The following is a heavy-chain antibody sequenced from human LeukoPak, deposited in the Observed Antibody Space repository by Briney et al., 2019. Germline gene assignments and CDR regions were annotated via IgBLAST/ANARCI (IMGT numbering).Heavy chain of an antibody. CDR3: ARGRGYWSPYSSASYSDY. CDR2: INHSVST. CDR1: GASFSGYY. Sequence: PSETLSLTCAVYGASFSGYYWSWSRDPPGKGLEWIGEINHSVSTNYNPPLKSQVTISVDTSKNQYSLTLSSVTAADTAVYYCARGRGYWSPYSSASYSDYWGQGTLVTVSS. D-gene: IGHD6-6*01. J-gene: IGHJ4*02. V-gene: IGHV4-34*01.